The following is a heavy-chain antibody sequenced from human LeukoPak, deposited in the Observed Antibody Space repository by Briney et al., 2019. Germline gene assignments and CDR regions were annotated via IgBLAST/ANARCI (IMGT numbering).Heavy chain of an antibody. CDR1: GGTFSSYA. Sequence: SVKVSCKASGGTFSSYAISWVRQAPGQGLEWMGGIIPIFGTANYAQKFQGRVTITADESTSTAYMELSSLRSEDTAVYYCARRMTPYYYGMGVWGQGTTVTVSS. V-gene: IGHV1-69*13. D-gene: IGHD2-15*01. J-gene: IGHJ6*02. CDR3: ARRMTPYYYGMGV. CDR2: IIPIFGTA.